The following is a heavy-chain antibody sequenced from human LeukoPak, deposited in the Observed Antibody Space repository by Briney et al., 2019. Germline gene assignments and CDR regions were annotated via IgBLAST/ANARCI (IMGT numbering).Heavy chain of an antibody. CDR2: ISSNGGST. Sequence: GGSLRLSCSASGFTFSSYAMHWVRQAPGKGLEYVSAISSNGGSTYYADSVKGRFTISRDNSKNTLYLQMSSLRAEDTAVYYCARIYSNGWPDYWGQGTLVTVSS. CDR3: ARIYSNGWPDY. CDR1: GFTFSSYA. D-gene: IGHD6-19*01. J-gene: IGHJ4*02. V-gene: IGHV3-64D*09.